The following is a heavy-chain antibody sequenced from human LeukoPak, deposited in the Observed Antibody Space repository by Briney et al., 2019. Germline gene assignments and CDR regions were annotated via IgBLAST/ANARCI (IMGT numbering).Heavy chain of an antibody. D-gene: IGHD3-10*01. J-gene: IGHJ4*02. CDR3: AREYYYGSGSYPDY. CDR2: ISSSGSTI. Sequence: GGSLRLSCAASGFTFSSYEMNWVRQAPGKGLEWVSYISSSGSTIYYADSVKGRFTISRDNAKNSLYLRMNSLRAEDTAVYYCAREYYYGSGSYPDYWGQGTLVTVSS. V-gene: IGHV3-48*03. CDR1: GFTFSSYE.